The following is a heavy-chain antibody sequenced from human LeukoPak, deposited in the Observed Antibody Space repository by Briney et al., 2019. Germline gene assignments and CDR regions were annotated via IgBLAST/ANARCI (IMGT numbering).Heavy chain of an antibody. J-gene: IGHJ4*02. Sequence: GGSLRLSCAASGFTFSSYSMNWVRQAPGKGLEWVSYISSSSSTIYYADSVKGRFTISRDNAKNSLYLQMNSLRAEDTAVYYCARVHKGYGGNHRCSYWGQGTLVTVSS. D-gene: IGHD4-23*01. CDR2: ISSSSSTI. CDR1: GFTFSSYS. CDR3: ARVHKGYGGNHRCSY. V-gene: IGHV3-48*04.